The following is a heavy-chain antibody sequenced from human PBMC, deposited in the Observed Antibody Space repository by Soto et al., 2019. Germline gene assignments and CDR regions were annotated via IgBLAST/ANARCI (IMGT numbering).Heavy chain of an antibody. J-gene: IGHJ6*02. V-gene: IGHV4-39*01. Sequence: SETLSLTCTVSGDFITNSLYYWVWIRQPPGKGLEWIGSFYYSGNTHYSPSLKSRVTLSVDTSKNQLSLMLKSVTAADSGVYYCARHGRNPPIAQLSHYAMDVWGQGTKVTVYS. CDR1: GDFITNSLYY. CDR3: ARHGRNPPIAQLSHYAMDV. D-gene: IGHD1-1*01. CDR2: FYYSGNT.